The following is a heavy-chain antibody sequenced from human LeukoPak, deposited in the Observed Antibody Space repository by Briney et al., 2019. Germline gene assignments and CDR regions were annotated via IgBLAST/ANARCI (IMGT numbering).Heavy chain of an antibody. D-gene: IGHD3-22*01. CDR3: ARGRSAYDSSAYNYGN. CDR2: INHSGST. Sequence: SETLSLTCAVYGGSFSGYYWSWIRQPPGKGLEWIGEINHSGSTNYNPSLKSRVTTSVDTSKNQFSLKLTSVTAADTAVYYCARGRSAYDSSAYNYGNWGQGILVTVSS. J-gene: IGHJ4*02. CDR1: GGSFSGYY. V-gene: IGHV4-34*01.